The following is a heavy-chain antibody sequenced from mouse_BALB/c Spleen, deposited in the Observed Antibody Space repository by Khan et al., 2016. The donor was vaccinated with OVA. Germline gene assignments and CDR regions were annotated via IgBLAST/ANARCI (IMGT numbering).Heavy chain of an antibody. D-gene: IGHD2-10*02. J-gene: IGHJ2*01. V-gene: IGHV14-3*02. CDR3: ARWPLGF. CDR2: IDPANGNT. CDR1: GFNFKDTY. Sequence: VQLQQSGAELVKPGASVKLSCKDSGFNFKDTYMHWVKQRPEQGLEWIGRIDPANGNTEFDPKFQGKATITVDKSSNTAYLKLSSLTSEDTAVSSSARWPLGFWGQGTPLTVSS.